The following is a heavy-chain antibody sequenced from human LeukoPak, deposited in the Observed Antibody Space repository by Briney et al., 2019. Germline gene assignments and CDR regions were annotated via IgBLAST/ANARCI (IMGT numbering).Heavy chain of an antibody. V-gene: IGHV3-23*01. J-gene: IGHJ4*02. CDR2: TSGSGVNA. Sequence: GGPLLLSGAAPGFPLRSYDMSWARQPPGKGLEWVAATSGSGVNAYYADSVRGRFTIPRDNSQNTLYLQMDSLRAEDTALYYCAKEYSGYDFVYGGQGTLVTVSS. CDR3: AKEYSGYDFVY. CDR1: GFPLRSYD. D-gene: IGHD5-12*01.